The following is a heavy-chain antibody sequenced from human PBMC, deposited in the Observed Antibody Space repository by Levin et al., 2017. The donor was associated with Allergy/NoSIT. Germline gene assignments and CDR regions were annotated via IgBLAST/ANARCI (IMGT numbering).Heavy chain of an antibody. CDR2: IYPGDSDA. CDR3: ARLATGWYYFDY. V-gene: IGHV5-51*01. J-gene: IGHJ4*02. D-gene: IGHD6-19*01. Sequence: GGSLRLSCKGSGYDFTTDWIGWVRQMSGKGLEWMGIIYPGDSDARYSPSFQGQVTISVDKSISTAFLQWGSLKASDTAMYYCARLATGWYYFDYWGQGTLVTVSS. CDR1: GYDFTTDW.